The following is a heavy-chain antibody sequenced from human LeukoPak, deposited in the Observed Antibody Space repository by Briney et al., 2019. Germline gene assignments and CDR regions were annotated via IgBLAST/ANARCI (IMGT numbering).Heavy chain of an antibody. D-gene: IGHD5-18*01. CDR3: ASSPTLQLWQNY. Sequence: ASVKVSCKASGYTFTSYDINWVRQATGQGLEWMGWMNPNSGNTGYAQKFQGRVTMTRNTSISTAYMELSSLRSEDTAVYYCASSPTLQLWQNYWGQGTLVIVSS. CDR2: MNPNSGNT. V-gene: IGHV1-8*01. CDR1: GYTFTSYD. J-gene: IGHJ4*02.